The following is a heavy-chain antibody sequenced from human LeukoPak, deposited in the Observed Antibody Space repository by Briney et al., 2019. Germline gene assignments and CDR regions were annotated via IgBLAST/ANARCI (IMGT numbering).Heavy chain of an antibody. D-gene: IGHD2-2*01. CDR2: IHHDGRNK. CDR1: GFTFSSYG. J-gene: IGHJ4*02. V-gene: IGHV3-30*02. CDR3: AKDYGFCTSNRCYGLFDF. Sequence: PGGSLRLSCAASGFTFSSYGMHWVRQAPGKGLEWVAFIHHDGRNKNYTDAVKGRFTISRDNSKNTLYVQMNSLRTEDTAVYYCAKDYGFCTSNRCYGLFDFWGQGTLVTVSS.